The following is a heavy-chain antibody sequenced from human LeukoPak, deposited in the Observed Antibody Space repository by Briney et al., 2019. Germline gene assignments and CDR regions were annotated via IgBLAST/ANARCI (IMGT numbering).Heavy chain of an antibody. Sequence: GGSLRLSCAASGFTFSSYAMHWVRQAPGKGLEWVAVMSYDGSSKYYADSVKGRFTISRDNSKNTLYLQMNSLRAEDTAVYYCARSAQWELHNWFDPWGQGTLVTVSS. CDR2: MSYDGSSK. CDR3: ARSAQWELHNWFDP. D-gene: IGHD1-26*01. V-gene: IGHV3-30-3*01. CDR1: GFTFSSYA. J-gene: IGHJ5*02.